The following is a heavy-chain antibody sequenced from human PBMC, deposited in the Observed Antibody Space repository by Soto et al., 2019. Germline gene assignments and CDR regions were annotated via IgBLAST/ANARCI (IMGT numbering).Heavy chain of an antibody. CDR3: AKVGSHSGSHYDAFDI. CDR1: GFTFISYA. CDR2: ISGTGDRT. D-gene: IGHD1-26*01. J-gene: IGHJ3*02. V-gene: IGHV3-23*01. Sequence: EVQLLESGGGLAQPGGSLRLSCVASGFTFISYAMNWVRRAPGKGLEWVSAISGTGDRTYYADSVKGRFTISRDNSKNTLYLQMNSLRAEDTAVFFCAKVGSHSGSHYDAFDIWGQGTTVTVSS.